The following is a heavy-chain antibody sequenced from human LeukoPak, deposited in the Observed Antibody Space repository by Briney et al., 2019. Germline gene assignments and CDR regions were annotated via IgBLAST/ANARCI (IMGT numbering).Heavy chain of an antibody. D-gene: IGHD2-15*01. CDR1: GFTFSSYV. V-gene: IGHV3-30*04. Sequence: GGSLRLSCAASGFTFSSYVMHWVRQAPGKGLEWVAIISYDGSNEYYADSVKGRFTISRDNSKNTLYLQMNSLRAADTAVYYCAKDPCSGGSCYCDYWGQGTLVTVSS. CDR2: ISYDGSNE. J-gene: IGHJ4*02. CDR3: AKDPCSGGSCYCDY.